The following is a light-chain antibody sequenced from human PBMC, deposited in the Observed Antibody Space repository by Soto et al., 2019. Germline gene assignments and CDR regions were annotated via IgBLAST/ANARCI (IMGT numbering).Light chain of an antibody. CDR3: QQYFSYSRT. J-gene: IGKJ2*01. V-gene: IGKV1-5*03. CDR1: QSISPW. CDR2: KAS. Sequence: DIQMTQSPSTLSASVGDRVTITCRASQSISPWLAWYQQKPGKAPKILIYKASSLESGVASRFSGSGSGTEFTLTISSLQPDDFATDCCQQYFSYSRTFGQGTELEIK.